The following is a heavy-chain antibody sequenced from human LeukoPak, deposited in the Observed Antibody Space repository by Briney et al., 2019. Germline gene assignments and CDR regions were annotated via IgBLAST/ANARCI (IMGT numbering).Heavy chain of an antibody. D-gene: IGHD1-14*01. CDR1: GFTFDDYG. V-gene: IGHV3-20*04. CDR3: ARDPPLTPGWNAFDI. Sequence: RPGGSLGLSCAASGFTFDDYGMSWVRQAPGKGLEWVSGINWNGGSTGYADSVKGRFTISRDNAKNSLYLQMNSLRAEDTALYYCARDPPLTPGWNAFDIWGQGTMVTVSS. J-gene: IGHJ3*02. CDR2: INWNGGST.